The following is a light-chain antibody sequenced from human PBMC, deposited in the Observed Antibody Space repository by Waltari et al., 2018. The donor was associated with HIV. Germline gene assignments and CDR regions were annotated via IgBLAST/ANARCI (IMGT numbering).Light chain of an antibody. CDR3: QQYNNWPALT. CDR2: GAS. Sequence: EIVMTQSPATLSVSPGEGATLSCRASQSVSSNVAWYQQKLGQAPRLLIYGASTRDTGIPARFSGSGSGTEFTLTISSLQSEDFAVYYCQQYNNWPALTFGGGTKVEIK. V-gene: IGKV3-15*01. J-gene: IGKJ4*01. CDR1: QSVSSN.